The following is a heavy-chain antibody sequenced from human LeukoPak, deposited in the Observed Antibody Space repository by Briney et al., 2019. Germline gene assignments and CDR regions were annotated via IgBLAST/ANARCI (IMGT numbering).Heavy chain of an antibody. J-gene: IGHJ5*02. CDR3: ARGIGGVLLRSYNWFDP. D-gene: IGHD1-26*01. CDR1: GGSISSGGYS. Sequence: NSSQTLSLTCAVSGGSISSGGYSWSWIRQPPGKGLEWIGYTYHSGSTYYNPSLKSRVTISVDRSKNQFSLKLSSVTAADTAVYYCARGIGGVLLRSYNWFDPWGQGTLVTVSS. CDR2: TYHSGST. V-gene: IGHV4-30-2*01.